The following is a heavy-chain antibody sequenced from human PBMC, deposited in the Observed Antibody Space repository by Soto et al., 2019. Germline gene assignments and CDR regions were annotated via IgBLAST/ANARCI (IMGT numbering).Heavy chain of an antibody. J-gene: IGHJ3*02. CDR1: GYTFTSYD. D-gene: IGHD3-9*01. V-gene: IGHV1-8*01. CDR2: MNPNSGNT. Sequence: GASVKVSCKASGYTFTSYDINWVRQATGQGLEWMGWMNPNSGNTGYAQKFQGRVTMTRNTSTSTAYMELSSLRSEDTAVYYCARGGILTGYSGDAFDIWGQGTMVTVSS. CDR3: ARGGILTGYSGDAFDI.